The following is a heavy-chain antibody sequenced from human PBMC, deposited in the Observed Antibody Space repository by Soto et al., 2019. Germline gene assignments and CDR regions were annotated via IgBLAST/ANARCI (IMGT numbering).Heavy chain of an antibody. CDR3: ARRVAVDDMQYYFDY. Sequence: PSETLSLTCTVSGGSISSYYWSWIRQPPGRGLEWIGYIYYSGSTNYNPSLKSRVTISVDTSKNQFSLKLSSVTAADTAVYYCARRVAVDDMQYYFDYWGQGTLVTVSS. CDR1: GGSISSYY. CDR2: IYYSGST. J-gene: IGHJ4*02. D-gene: IGHD6-19*01. V-gene: IGHV4-59*01.